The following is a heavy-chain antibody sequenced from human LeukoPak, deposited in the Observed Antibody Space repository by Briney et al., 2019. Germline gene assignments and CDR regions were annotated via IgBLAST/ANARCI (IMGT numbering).Heavy chain of an antibody. D-gene: IGHD4-11*01. CDR2: INYSGST. Sequence: SETLSLTCTVSGGSISSSSSYWGWIRQPPGKGLEWIGSINYSGSTYDNPSLKSRVTISVDTSKNQFSLKLSSVTAADTAVYYCARSEINDYSRYWGQGILVIVSS. CDR3: ARSEINDYSRY. V-gene: IGHV4-39*07. J-gene: IGHJ4*02. CDR1: GGSISSSSSY.